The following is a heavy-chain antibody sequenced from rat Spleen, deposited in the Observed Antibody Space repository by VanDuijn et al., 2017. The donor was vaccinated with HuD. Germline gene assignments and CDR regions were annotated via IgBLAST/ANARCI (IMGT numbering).Heavy chain of an antibody. D-gene: IGHD4-6*01. CDR2: ISYDGGST. Sequence: EVQLVESGGGLVQPGRSMKLSCAASGFTFSNYGMAWVRQAPKKGLEWVAYISYDGGSTFYRDPVKGRFTISRDVEKSTLYLQMNSLRSEDTATYYCSRGLGPHWFAYWGQGILVTVSS. CDR3: SRGLGPHWFAY. J-gene: IGHJ3*01. V-gene: IGHV5-22*01. CDR1: GFTFSNYG.